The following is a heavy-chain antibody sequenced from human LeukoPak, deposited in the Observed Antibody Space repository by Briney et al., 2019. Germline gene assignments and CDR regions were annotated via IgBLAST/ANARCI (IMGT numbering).Heavy chain of an antibody. CDR1: GFTFSSYG. CDR2: IWYDGSNK. V-gene: IGHV3-33*01. J-gene: IGHJ3*02. CDR3: ARPYYDSSGYYYWGNAFDI. D-gene: IGHD3-22*01. Sequence: GRSLRLSCAASGFTFSSYGMHWVRQAPGKGLEWVAVIWYDGSNKYYADSVKGRFTISRDNSKNTLYLQMNSLRAEDTAVYYCARPYYDSSGYYYWGNAFDIWGQGTMVTVSS.